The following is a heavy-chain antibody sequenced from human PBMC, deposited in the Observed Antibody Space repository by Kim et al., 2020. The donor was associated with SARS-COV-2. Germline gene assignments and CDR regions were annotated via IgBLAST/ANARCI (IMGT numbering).Heavy chain of an antibody. J-gene: IGHJ4*02. CDR3: AKLSGTQAWSFDY. Sequence: YFADSVKGRFTISRDNSKNTMYLQMNSLRVEDTAVYYCAKLSGTQAWSFDYWGQGTLVTVSA. D-gene: IGHD2-15*01. V-gene: IGHV3-23*01.